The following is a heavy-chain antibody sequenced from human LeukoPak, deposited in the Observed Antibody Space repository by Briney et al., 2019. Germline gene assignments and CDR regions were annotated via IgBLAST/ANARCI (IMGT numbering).Heavy chain of an antibody. J-gene: IGHJ3*02. CDR3: ARLYLYCSGGSCYPLDAFDI. Sequence: SETLSLTCAVYGGSFSGYYWSWIRQPPGKGLEWIGSIYYSGSTYYNPSLKSRVTISVDTSKNQFSLKLSSVTAADTAVYYCARLYLYCSGGSCYPLDAFDIWGQGTMVTVSS. V-gene: IGHV4-34*01. CDR2: IYYSGST. CDR1: GGSFSGYY. D-gene: IGHD2-15*01.